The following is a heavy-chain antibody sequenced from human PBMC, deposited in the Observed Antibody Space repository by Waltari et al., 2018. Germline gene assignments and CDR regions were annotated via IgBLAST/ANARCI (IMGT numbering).Heavy chain of an antibody. J-gene: IGHJ4*02. CDR1: GGSISSYY. CDR3: ARVGGGTVAPGPGPDQLYFDY. CDR2: IYYSGST. V-gene: IGHV4-59*01. D-gene: IGHD1-26*01. Sequence: QVQLQESGPGLVKPSETLSLTCTVSGGSISSYYWSWIRQPPGKGLEWIGYIYYSGSTNDTPSLKSRVTISVDTSKNRFSLKLSSVTAADTAVYYCARVGGGTVAPGPGPDQLYFDYWGQGTLVTVSS.